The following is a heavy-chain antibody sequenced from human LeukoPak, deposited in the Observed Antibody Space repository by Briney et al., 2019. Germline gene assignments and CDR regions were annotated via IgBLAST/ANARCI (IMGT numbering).Heavy chain of an antibody. J-gene: IGHJ6*01. CDR1: GFTFSNYA. D-gene: IGHD1-26*01. Sequence: PGGSLRLSCAASGFTFSNYAMSWVRQAPGKGLEWVSGISGSGGSTYYADPVKGRFTISRDNSKNTLYLQMNSLRAEDTAIYYCAIELSGSRNVWGEGTTVTVSS. CDR3: AIELSGSRNV. V-gene: IGHV3-23*01. CDR2: ISGSGGST.